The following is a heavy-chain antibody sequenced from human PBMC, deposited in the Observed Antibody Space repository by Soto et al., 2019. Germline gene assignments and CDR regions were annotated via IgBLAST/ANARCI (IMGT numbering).Heavy chain of an antibody. CDR2: ISSSSTYI. CDR3: AKAAKPSYFDWLSFDY. J-gene: IGHJ4*02. CDR1: GFTFSDYT. V-gene: IGHV3-21*01. D-gene: IGHD3-9*01. Sequence: GGSLRLSCAASGFTFSDYTMNWVRQAPGKGLEWVSSISSSSTYIYYADSVKGRFTISRDNSKNTLYLQMNSLRAEDTAVYYCAKAAKPSYFDWLSFDYWGQGTLVTVSS.